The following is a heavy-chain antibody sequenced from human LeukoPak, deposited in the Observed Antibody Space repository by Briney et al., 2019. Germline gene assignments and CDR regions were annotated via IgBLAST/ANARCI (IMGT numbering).Heavy chain of an antibody. D-gene: IGHD1-26*01. V-gene: IGHV3-21*01. Sequence: GGSLRLSCAASGFTFSSYSMNWVRQAPGKGLEWVSSISSSSSYIYYADSVKGRFTISRDNAKNSLYLQMNSLRAEDTAMYYCARDIRGSYFGFDYWGQGTLVTVSS. CDR3: ARDIRGSYFGFDY. CDR1: GFTFSSYS. CDR2: ISSSSSYI. J-gene: IGHJ4*02.